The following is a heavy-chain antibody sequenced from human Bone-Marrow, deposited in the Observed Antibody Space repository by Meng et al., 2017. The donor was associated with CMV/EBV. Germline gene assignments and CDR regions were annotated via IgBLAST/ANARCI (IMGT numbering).Heavy chain of an antibody. D-gene: IGHD6-6*01. J-gene: IGHJ1*01. CDR3: ASSSSSSAEEYFQH. CDR2: IYPGDSDT. CDR1: GYSFTSYW. V-gene: IGHV5-51*01. Sequence: GGSLRLSCKGSGYSFTSYWIGWVRQMPGNGLEWMGIIYPGDSDTRYSPSFQGQVTISADKSISTAYLQWSSLKASDTAMYYCASSSSSSAEEYFQHWGQGTLVTVSS.